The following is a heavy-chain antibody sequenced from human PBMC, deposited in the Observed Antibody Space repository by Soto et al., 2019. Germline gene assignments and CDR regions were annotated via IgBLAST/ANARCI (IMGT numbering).Heavy chain of an antibody. CDR2: INHSGST. CDR3: AIRAPWRIGRYYYGMDV. CDR1: GGSFSGYY. Sequence: TLSLTCAVYGGSFSGYYWSWIRQPPGKGLEWIGEINHSGSTNYNPSLKSRVTISVDTSKNQFSLKLSSVTAADTAVYYCAIRAPWRIGRYYYGMDVWGQGTTVTVSS. D-gene: IGHD2-15*01. V-gene: IGHV4-34*01. J-gene: IGHJ6*02.